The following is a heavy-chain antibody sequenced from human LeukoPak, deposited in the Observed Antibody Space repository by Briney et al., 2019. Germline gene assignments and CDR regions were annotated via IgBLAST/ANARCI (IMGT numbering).Heavy chain of an antibody. CDR3: ARDRIVVVPAASHPIDY. Sequence: ASVKVSCKASGYTFTGSYMHWVRQAPGQGLEWMGWISAYNGNTNYAQKLQGRVTITTDTSTSTAYMKLRSLRSDDTAVYYCARDRIVVVPAASHPIDYWGQGTLVTVSS. CDR1: GYTFTGSY. V-gene: IGHV1-18*04. CDR2: ISAYNGNT. D-gene: IGHD2-2*01. J-gene: IGHJ4*02.